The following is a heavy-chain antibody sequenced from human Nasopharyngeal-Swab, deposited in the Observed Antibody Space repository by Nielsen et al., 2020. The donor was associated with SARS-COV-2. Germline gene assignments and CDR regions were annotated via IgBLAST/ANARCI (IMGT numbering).Heavy chain of an antibody. D-gene: IGHD6-13*01. J-gene: IGHJ4*02. CDR1: GGTFSSYA. Sequence: SVKVSCKASGGTFSSYAISWVRQAPGQGLEWMGGIIPIFGTANYAQKFQGRVTITADESTSTAYMELSSLRSEDTAVYYYATIAAAGMEAFDYWGQGTLVTVSS. V-gene: IGHV1-69*13. CDR3: ATIAAAGMEAFDY. CDR2: IIPIFGTA.